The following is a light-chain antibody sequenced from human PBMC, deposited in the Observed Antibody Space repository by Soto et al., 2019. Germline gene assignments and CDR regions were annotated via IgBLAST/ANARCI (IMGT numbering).Light chain of an antibody. J-gene: IGKJ1*01. CDR1: QSVSSN. CDR2: GAS. CDR3: QQDNNWPL. Sequence: TLSVSPGERATLSCRASQSVSSNLAWYQQKPGQAPRLLIYGASTRATGIPARFSGSGSGTEFTLTISSLQSEDFAVYYCQQDNNWPLFGEGTKVDIK. V-gene: IGKV3-15*01.